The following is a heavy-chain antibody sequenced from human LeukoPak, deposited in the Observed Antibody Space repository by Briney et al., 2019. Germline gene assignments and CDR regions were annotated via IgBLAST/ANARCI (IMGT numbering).Heavy chain of an antibody. CDR2: ISSSGSTI. CDR3: ARVVDY. CDR1: GFTFSSYE. V-gene: IGHV3-48*03. J-gene: IGHJ4*02. Sequence: GGSLRLSCAASGFTFSSYEMNWVRQAPGKGLEWVSDISSSGSTIYYPDSVKGRFTIPRDNAKNSLYLQMNSLRAEDTAVYYCARVVDYWGQGTLVTVSS.